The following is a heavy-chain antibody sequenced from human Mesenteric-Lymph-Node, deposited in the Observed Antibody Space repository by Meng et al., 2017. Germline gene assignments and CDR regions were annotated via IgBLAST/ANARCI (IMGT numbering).Heavy chain of an antibody. J-gene: IGHJ4*02. Sequence: GESLKISCAASGFTFSSYAMHWVRQAPGKGLEWVANIKQDGSEKYYVDSVKGRFTISRDNAKNSLYLQMNSLRAEDTAVYYCARDTPSRYFDYWGQGTLVTVSS. V-gene: IGHV3-7*01. CDR1: GFTFSSYA. CDR3: ARDTPSRYFDY. CDR2: IKQDGSEK.